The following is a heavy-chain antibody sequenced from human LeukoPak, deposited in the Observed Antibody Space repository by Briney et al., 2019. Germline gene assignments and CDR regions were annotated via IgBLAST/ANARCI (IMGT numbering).Heavy chain of an antibody. Sequence: SETLSLTCTVSGSSVSGSGYYWAWIRQPPGKGLEWLGNIHYSGTTYYNPSLKSRVTMSVDTSKNQFSLKLSSVTAVDTAVYYCAGPNFYSLDVWGKGTTVTVSS. V-gene: IGHV4-39*01. CDR1: GSSVSGSGYY. J-gene: IGHJ6*04. CDR3: AGPNFYSLDV. CDR2: IHYSGTT. D-gene: IGHD2-21*02.